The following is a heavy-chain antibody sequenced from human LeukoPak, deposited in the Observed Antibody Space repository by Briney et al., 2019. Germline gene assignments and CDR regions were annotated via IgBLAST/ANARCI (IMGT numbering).Heavy chain of an antibody. J-gene: IGHJ6*02. D-gene: IGHD5-24*01. V-gene: IGHV3-48*03. CDR1: GFTFSSYE. CDR2: INSSGSTI. CDR3: AREMATIIPGMDV. Sequence: GGSLRLSCAASGFTFSSYEMNWVRQAPGKGLEWVSYINSSGSTIYYADSVKGRFTISRDNANTSLYLQMNSLRAENTAVYYCAREMATIIPGMDVWGQGTTVTVSS.